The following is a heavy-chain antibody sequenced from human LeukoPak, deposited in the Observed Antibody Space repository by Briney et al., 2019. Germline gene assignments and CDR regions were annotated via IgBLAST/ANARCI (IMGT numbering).Heavy chain of an antibody. V-gene: IGHV3-23*01. D-gene: IGHD3-10*01. CDR1: GFTFSSYA. CDR3: ARLLWFGELPI. CDR2: IFGSGGSA. Sequence: GGSLRLSCTASGFTFSSYAMYWVRQAPGKGLEWVSGIFGSGGSAHYADSVKGRFTISRDNAKNTLYLQMNSLRAEDTAVYYCARLLWFGELPIWGQGTMVTVSS. J-gene: IGHJ3*02.